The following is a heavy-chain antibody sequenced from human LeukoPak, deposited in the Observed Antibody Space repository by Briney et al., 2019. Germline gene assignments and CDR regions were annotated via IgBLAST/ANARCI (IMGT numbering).Heavy chain of an antibody. J-gene: IGHJ4*02. CDR3: AKDLSRLRGYYDSSGYVLDY. CDR1: GFTFSNYA. V-gene: IGHV3-23*01. Sequence: GGSLRLSCAASGFTFSNYAMTWVRQAPGKGLEWVSAVSGSGAIAYYTDSVKGRFTISRDNSKNTLYLQMNSLRAEDTAVYYCAKDLSRLRGYYDSSGYVLDYWGQGTLVTVSS. D-gene: IGHD3-22*01. CDR2: VSGSGAIA.